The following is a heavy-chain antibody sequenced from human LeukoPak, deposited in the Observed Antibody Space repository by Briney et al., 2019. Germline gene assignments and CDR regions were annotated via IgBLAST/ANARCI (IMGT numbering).Heavy chain of an antibody. Sequence: PSETLSLTCTVSGGSISSYYWSWIRQPAGKRLEWIGRIYTSGSTNYNPSLKSRVTMSVDTSKNQFSLKLSSVTAADTAVYYCARDPSDDYGDYGWFDPWGQGTLVTVSS. CDR2: IYTSGST. CDR1: GGSISSYY. J-gene: IGHJ5*02. D-gene: IGHD4-17*01. V-gene: IGHV4-4*07. CDR3: ARDPSDDYGDYGWFDP.